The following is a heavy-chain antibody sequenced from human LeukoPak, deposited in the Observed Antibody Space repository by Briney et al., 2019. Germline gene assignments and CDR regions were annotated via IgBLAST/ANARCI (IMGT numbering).Heavy chain of an antibody. CDR2: INTNAGNP. J-gene: IGHJ4*02. CDR1: GYTFTSSA. D-gene: IGHD6-19*01. CDR3: ATDLKKGDSGCFDY. V-gene: IGHV7-4-1*02. Sequence: ASVKVSCKASGYTFTSSALNWVRQAPGQGLEWMGWINTNAGNPTYAQGFTGRFVFSLDTSVSTAYLHISSLEAEDTAIYYCATDLKKGDSGCFDYWGQGTLVTVSS.